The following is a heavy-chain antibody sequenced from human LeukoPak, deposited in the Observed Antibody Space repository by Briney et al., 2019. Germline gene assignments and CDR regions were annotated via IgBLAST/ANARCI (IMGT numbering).Heavy chain of an antibody. CDR3: ARVVTQGYFDY. CDR2: IYYSGST. D-gene: IGHD4-23*01. Sequence: PSETLSLTCTVSGGSISSGDYYWRWLRQPPGKGLEWIGYIYYSGSTYYNPSLKSRVTISVDTSKNQFSLKLSSVTAADTAVYYSARVVTQGYFDYWGQGTLVTVSS. CDR1: GGSISSGDYY. J-gene: IGHJ4*02. V-gene: IGHV4-30-4*08.